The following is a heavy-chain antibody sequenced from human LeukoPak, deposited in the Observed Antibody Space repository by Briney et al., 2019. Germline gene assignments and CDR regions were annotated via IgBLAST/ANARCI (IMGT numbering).Heavy chain of an antibody. CDR3: AKRGFTMVRDPPFFDY. CDR2: ISYDGSNK. CDR1: GFTFSSYG. V-gene: IGHV3-30*18. D-gene: IGHD3-10*01. Sequence: GGSLRLSCAASGFTFSSYGMHWVRQAPGKGLEWVAVISYDGSNKYYADSVKGRFTISRDNSKNTLYLQMNSLRAEDTAVYYCAKRGFTMVRDPPFFDYWGQGTLVTVSS. J-gene: IGHJ4*02.